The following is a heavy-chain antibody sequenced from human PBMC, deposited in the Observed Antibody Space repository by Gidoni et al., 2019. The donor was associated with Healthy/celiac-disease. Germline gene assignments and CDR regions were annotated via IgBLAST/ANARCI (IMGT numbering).Heavy chain of an antibody. V-gene: IGHV3-21*01. D-gene: IGHD3-9*01. J-gene: IGHJ4*02. Sequence: EVQLVESGGGLVKPGGSLSLSCAASGFTFSSYSMNWVRQAPGKGLEWVASISSSSSYIYYADSVKGRFTISRDNAKNSLYLQMNSLRAEDTAVYYCASGAAFDWLDDYWGQGTLVTVSS. CDR1: GFTFSSYS. CDR2: ISSSSSYI. CDR3: ASGAAFDWLDDY.